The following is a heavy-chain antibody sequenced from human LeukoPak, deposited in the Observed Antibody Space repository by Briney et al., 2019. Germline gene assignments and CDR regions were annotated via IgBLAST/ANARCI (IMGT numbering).Heavy chain of an antibody. CDR2: INPNSGGT. V-gene: IGHV1-2*02. CDR3: ARGGRYDVVVVPAAMNY. Sequence: ASAKVSCKASGYTFTGYYMHWVRQAPGQGLEWMGWINPNSGGTNYAQKFQGRVTMTRDTSISTAYMELSRLRSDDTAVYYCARGGRYDVVVVPAAMNYWGQGTLVTVSS. D-gene: IGHD2-2*01. J-gene: IGHJ4*02. CDR1: GYTFTGYY.